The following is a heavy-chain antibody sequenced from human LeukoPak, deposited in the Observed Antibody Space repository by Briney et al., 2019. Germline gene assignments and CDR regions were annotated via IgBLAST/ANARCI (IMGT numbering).Heavy chain of an antibody. V-gene: IGHV1-8*01. J-gene: IGHJ6*03. CDR3: ARGNRIAAVPYYYYMDV. CDR1: GYTFTSYD. Sequence: ASVKVSCKASGYTFTSYDINWVRQATGQGLEWMGWMNPNSGNTGYAQKLQGRVTMTRDTSINTAYMELSRLRFDDTAVYYCARGNRIAAVPYYYYMDVWGKGTTVTVSS. CDR2: MNPNSGNT. D-gene: IGHD6-13*01.